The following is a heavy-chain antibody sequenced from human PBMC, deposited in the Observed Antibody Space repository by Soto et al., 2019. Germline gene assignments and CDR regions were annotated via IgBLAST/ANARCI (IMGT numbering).Heavy chain of an antibody. CDR2: IIPIFGTA. J-gene: IGHJ4*02. CDR3: ARARLTYYYDSSGYFPYDY. D-gene: IGHD3-22*01. CDR1: GGTFSSYA. Sequence: QVQLVQSGAEVKKPGSSVKVSCKASGGTFSSYAISWVRQSPGQGLEWMGGIIPIFGTANYAQQFQGRVTITADESTSTAYMELSSLSSEDTAVYYCARARLTYYYDSSGYFPYDYWGQGTLVTVSS. V-gene: IGHV1-69*01.